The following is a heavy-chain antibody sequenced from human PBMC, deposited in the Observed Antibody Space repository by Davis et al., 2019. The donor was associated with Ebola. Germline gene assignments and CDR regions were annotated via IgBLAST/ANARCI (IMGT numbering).Heavy chain of an antibody. CDR2: IYYSGST. V-gene: IGHV4-59*04. D-gene: IGHD1-26*01. Sequence: MPGGSLRLSCAASGFTFSSYSMNWVRQAPGKGLEWIGNIYYSGSTYYNPSLKSRVAMSVDTSKNQFSLKLSSATAADTAVYYCARPVGVYYHYFDYWGQGTLVTVSS. CDR1: GFTFSSYSMN. J-gene: IGHJ4*02. CDR3: ARPVGVYYHYFDY.